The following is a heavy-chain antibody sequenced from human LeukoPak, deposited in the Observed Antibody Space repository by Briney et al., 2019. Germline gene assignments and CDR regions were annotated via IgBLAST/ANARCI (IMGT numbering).Heavy chain of an antibody. CDR2: IKEDGSVK. V-gene: IGHV3-7*01. Sequence: GGSLRLSCAASGFTFSGYWMTWVRQAPGKGLEWVANIKEDGSVKYYVDSVKGRFTISRDNAKNSLYLQMNSLRPEDTAIYYCAWYGVTHGLDVWGQGTTVTVSS. J-gene: IGHJ6*02. D-gene: IGHD3-10*01. CDR3: AWYGVTHGLDV. CDR1: GFTFSGYW.